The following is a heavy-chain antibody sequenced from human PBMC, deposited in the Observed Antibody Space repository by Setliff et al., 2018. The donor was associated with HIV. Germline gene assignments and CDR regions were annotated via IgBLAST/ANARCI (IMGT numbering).Heavy chain of an antibody. CDR2: IQTSEGT. CDR3: ARGGYGSGNAYYFAD. Sequence: SETLSLTCTVSGGSISTDYWTWVRQSAGKGLEWIGRIQTSEGTKYNPSLNSRVTVSIDTPKDQFSLDLTSVTAADTAVYYCARGGYGSGNAYYFADWGQGTLVTVSS. CDR1: GGSISTDY. V-gene: IGHV4-4*07. J-gene: IGHJ4*02. D-gene: IGHD3-10*01.